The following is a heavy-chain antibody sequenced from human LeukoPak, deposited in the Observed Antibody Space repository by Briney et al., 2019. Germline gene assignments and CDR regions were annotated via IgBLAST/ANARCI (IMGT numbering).Heavy chain of an antibody. CDR1: GGSISSSSYY. J-gene: IGHJ5*02. CDR2: VYYSGRT. Sequence: SSETLSLTCTVSGGSISSSSYYWGWIRQPPGKELQWIASVYYSGRTNYSPSLKSRVTISVDTSKNQFSLKLSSVTAADTAVYYCARGLRALPSIAARPSRFDPWGQGTLVTVSS. CDR3: ARGLRALPSIAARPSRFDP. V-gene: IGHV4-39*01. D-gene: IGHD6-6*01.